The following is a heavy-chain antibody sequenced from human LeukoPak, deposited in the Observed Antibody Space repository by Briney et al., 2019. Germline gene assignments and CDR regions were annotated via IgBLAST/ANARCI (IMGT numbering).Heavy chain of an antibody. J-gene: IGHJ4*02. CDR1: GGSISSHY. CDR2: IYYSGST. CDR3: ARDYHDSSGYYFYFDY. D-gene: IGHD3-22*01. Sequence: PSETLSLTCTVSGGSISSHYWSWIRQPPGKGLEWIGYIYYSGSTNYNPSLKSRVTISVDTSKNQFSLKLSSVTAADTAVYYCARDYHDSSGYYFYFDYWGQGTLVTVSS. V-gene: IGHV4-59*11.